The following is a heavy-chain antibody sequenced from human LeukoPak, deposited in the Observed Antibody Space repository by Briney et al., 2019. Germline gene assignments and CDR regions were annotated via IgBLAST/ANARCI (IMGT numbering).Heavy chain of an antibody. V-gene: IGHV3-33*01. D-gene: IGHD1-26*01. J-gene: IGHJ4*02. CDR2: IWYDGSNK. CDR1: GFTFSGYG. Sequence: GRSLRLSCAASGFTFSGYGMHWVRQAPGRGLEWVALIWYDGSNKYYADSVKGRFTISRDNSKNTLYLQMNSLRAEDTAVYYCARDHRKWETAPYFDYWGQGTLVTVSS. CDR3: ARDHRKWETAPYFDY.